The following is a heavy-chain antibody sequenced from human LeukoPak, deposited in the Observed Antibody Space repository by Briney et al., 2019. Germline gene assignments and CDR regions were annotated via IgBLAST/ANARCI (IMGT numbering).Heavy chain of an antibody. CDR2: ISGSGGT. V-gene: IGHV3-23*01. D-gene: IGHD4-23*01. Sequence: GGSLRLSCAASGFTFNNCAMSWVRQAPGKGLEWVSAISGSGGTYYADSVKGRFIISRDNSKNTLYLQMNSLRAEDTAIYYCAKHPSVGNFEYWGQGTLVTVSS. CDR1: GFTFNNCA. J-gene: IGHJ4*02. CDR3: AKHPSVGNFEY.